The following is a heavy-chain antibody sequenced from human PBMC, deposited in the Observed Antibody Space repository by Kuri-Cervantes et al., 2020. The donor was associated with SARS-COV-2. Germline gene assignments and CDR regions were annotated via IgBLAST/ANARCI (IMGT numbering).Heavy chain of an antibody. J-gene: IGHJ4*02. CDR2: ISSSSSYI. Sequence: GGSLRLSCAASGFTFSSYSMNWVRQAPGKGLEWVSSISSSSSYIYYADSVKGRFTISRDNAKNSLYLQMNSLRAEDTAVYYCAKDQTTVTTCFDYWGQGTLVTVSS. D-gene: IGHD4-17*01. V-gene: IGHV3-21*01. CDR3: AKDQTTVTTCFDY. CDR1: GFTFSSYS.